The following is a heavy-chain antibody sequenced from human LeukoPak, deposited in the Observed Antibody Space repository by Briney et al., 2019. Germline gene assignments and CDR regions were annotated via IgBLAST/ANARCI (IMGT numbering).Heavy chain of an antibody. CDR2: IYTSGST. D-gene: IGHD3-3*01. CDR1: GGSISSYY. CDR3: ARSRRYDFWSGNWFDP. J-gene: IGHJ5*02. V-gene: IGHV4-4*09. Sequence: SETLSLTCTVSGGSISSYYWSWIRQPPGKGLEWIGYIYTSGSTNYDPSLKSRVTISVDTSKNQFSLKLSSETAAGTAVYYCARSRRYDFWSGNWFDPWGQGTLVTVSS.